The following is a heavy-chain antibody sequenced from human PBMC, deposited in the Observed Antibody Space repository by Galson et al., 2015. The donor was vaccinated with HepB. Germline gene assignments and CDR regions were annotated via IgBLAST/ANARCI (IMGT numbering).Heavy chain of an antibody. V-gene: IGHV1-2*02. D-gene: IGHD3-22*01. CDR2: INPNSGGT. CDR3: ARTIVVARTWFAP. J-gene: IGHJ5*02. Sequence: SVKVSCKASGYTFTGYYMHWVRQAPGQGLEWMGWINPNSGGTNYAQKFQGRVTMTRDTSISTAYMELSRLRSDDTAVYYCARTIVVARTWFAPWGQGTLVTVSS. CDR1: GYTFTGYY.